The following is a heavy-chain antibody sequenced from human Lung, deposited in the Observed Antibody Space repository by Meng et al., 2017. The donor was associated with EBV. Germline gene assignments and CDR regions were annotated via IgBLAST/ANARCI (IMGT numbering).Heavy chain of an antibody. V-gene: IGHV1-3*04. CDR1: GYTFTSYA. J-gene: IGHJ4*02. CDR2: INTGNGET. Sequence: QVQLVQSGTEGKKPGATVEVSCKASGYTFTSYAMNWVRQAPGQRLEWMGWINTGNGETKYSQKFQGRVTLTRDTSASTAYMELSSLRSEDTAVYYCASRPGIAVAGFDYWGQGTLVTSPQ. CDR3: ASRPGIAVAGFDY. D-gene: IGHD6-19*01.